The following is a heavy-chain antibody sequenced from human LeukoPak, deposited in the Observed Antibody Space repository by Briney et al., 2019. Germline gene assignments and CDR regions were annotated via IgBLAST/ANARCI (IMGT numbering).Heavy chain of an antibody. Sequence: ETLSLTCTVSGGSISSYYWSWIRQPAGKGLEWIWRIYTNGSTNYKPSLQSRVTMSIDTSKNQFSLKLSSVTAADTAVYYCARATVTMPYCFDYWGQGTLVTVSS. V-gene: IGHV4-4*07. J-gene: IGHJ4*02. D-gene: IGHD4-17*01. CDR1: GGSISSYY. CDR3: ARATVTMPYCFDY. CDR2: IYTNGST.